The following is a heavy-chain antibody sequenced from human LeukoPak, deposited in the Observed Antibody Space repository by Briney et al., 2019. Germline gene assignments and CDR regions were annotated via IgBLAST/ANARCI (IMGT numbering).Heavy chain of an antibody. Sequence: PSETLSLTCTVSGGSLSSYYWSWIRQPPGKGLEWIGYIYYSGSTNYNPSLKSRVTISVDTSKNQFSLKLNSVTAADTAVYYCARDYGALDYWGQGTLVTVSS. J-gene: IGHJ4*02. D-gene: IGHD1-26*01. CDR3: ARDYGALDY. CDR2: IYYSGST. V-gene: IGHV4-59*01. CDR1: GGSLSSYY.